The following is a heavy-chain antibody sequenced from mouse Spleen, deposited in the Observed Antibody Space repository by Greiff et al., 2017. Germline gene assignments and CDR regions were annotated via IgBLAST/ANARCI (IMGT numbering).Heavy chain of an antibody. V-gene: IGHV1-26*01. CDR3: ARNHYDYAMDY. CDR2: INPNNGGT. Sequence: EVQLQQSGPELVKPGASVKISCKASGYTFTDYYMNWVKQSHGKSLEWIGDINPNNGGTSYNQKFKGKATLTVDKSSSTAYMELRSLTSEDSAVYYCARNHYDYAMDYWGQGTSVTVSS. D-gene: IGHD2-4*01. CDR1: GYTFTDYY. J-gene: IGHJ4*01.